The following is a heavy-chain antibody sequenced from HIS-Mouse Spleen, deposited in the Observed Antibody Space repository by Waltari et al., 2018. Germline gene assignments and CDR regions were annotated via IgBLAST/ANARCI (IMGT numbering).Heavy chain of an antibody. Sequence: QVQLQQWGAGLLKPSETLSLTCAVYGGSFSGYYWSWIRQPPGKGLEWIGEINHSGSTNYNPSLKCRVTISVDTSKNQFSLKLSSVTAADTAVYYCARSIAARPTFDAFDIWGQ. J-gene: IGHJ3*02. CDR1: GGSFSGYY. V-gene: IGHV4-34*01. CDR3: ARSIAARPTFDAFDI. CDR2: INHSGST. D-gene: IGHD6-6*01.